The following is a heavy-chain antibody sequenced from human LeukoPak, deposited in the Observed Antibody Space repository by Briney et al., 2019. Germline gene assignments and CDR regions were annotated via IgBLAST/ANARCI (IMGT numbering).Heavy chain of an antibody. D-gene: IGHD3-10*01. Sequence: ASVKVSCKVSGYTLTKLSMHWVRQAPGKGLEWMGGFDPEDGETIYAQKFQGRVTMTEDTSTDTAYMELSSLRSEDTAVYYCATANYFGSGSYYNSWGQGTLVTVSS. J-gene: IGHJ5*02. V-gene: IGHV1-24*01. CDR2: FDPEDGET. CDR1: GYTLTKLS. CDR3: ATANYFGSGSYYNS.